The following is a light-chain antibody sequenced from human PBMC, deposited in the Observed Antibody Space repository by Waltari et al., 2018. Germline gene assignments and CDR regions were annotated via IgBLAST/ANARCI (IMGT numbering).Light chain of an antibody. Sequence: QSVLTQPPSVSGAPGQRVTISCTGSSPNIGAGYAFTLYQQLPGTAPQLLIYDNINRPSGVPDRFSGSRSGTSASLAITGLQAEDEAQYYCQSYDSSLSGSIFGGGTKLTVL. CDR1: SPNIGAGYA. CDR2: DNI. V-gene: IGLV1-40*01. J-gene: IGLJ2*01. CDR3: QSYDSSLSGSI.